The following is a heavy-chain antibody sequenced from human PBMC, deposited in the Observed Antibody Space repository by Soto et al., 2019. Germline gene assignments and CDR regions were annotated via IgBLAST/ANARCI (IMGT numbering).Heavy chain of an antibody. J-gene: IGHJ6*02. Sequence: GGSLRLSCAASGFTFSSYGMHWVRQAPGKGLEWVAVIWYDGSNKYYADSVKGRFTISRDNSGNTLFLQMYSLRAEDTAVYYCARYIPGVRYYGMDVWGQGTTVTVSS. CDR1: GFTFSSYG. CDR2: IWYDGSNK. CDR3: ARYIPGVRYYGMDV. D-gene: IGHD2-2*01. V-gene: IGHV3-33*01.